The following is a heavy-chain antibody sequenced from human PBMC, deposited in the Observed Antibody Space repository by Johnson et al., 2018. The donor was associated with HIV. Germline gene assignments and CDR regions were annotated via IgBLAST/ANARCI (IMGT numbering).Heavy chain of an antibody. CDR2: IGTAGDT. J-gene: IGHJ3*02. Sequence: VQLVESGGGLIQPGGSLRLSCAASGFTFSNYDMYWVRQATGKGLEWVSGIGTAGDTYYADSLKGRFTISREDAKNSLYLQMNSLSAGDTAVYYCAREVAGDYGDSPGAFDIWGQGTMVTVS. CDR3: AREVAGDYGDSPGAFDI. CDR1: GFTFSNYD. D-gene: IGHD4-17*01. V-gene: IGHV3-13*01.